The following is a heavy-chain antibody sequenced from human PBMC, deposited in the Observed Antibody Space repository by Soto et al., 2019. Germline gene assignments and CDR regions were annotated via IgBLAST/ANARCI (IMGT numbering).Heavy chain of an antibody. CDR1: GGSFSGYY. CDR3: ARGRRGDGYGFDY. CDR2: INHSGST. Sequence: PSETLSLTCAVYGGSFSGYYWSWIRQPPGKGLEWIGEINHSGSTNYNPSLKSRVTISVDTSKNQFSLKLSSVTAADTAVYYCARGRRGDGYGFDYWGQGTLVTVSS. V-gene: IGHV4-34*01. D-gene: IGHD5-12*01. J-gene: IGHJ4*02.